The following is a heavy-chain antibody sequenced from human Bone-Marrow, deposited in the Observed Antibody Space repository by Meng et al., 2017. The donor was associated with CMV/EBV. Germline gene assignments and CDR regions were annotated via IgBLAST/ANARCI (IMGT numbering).Heavy chain of an antibody. Sequence: ASVKVSCKASGYTFTGYYINWVRQAPGQGLEWMGWINPNSGGTEYAQRFQGRVTMTRDTSISTAYMELSSLRSDDTATYYCARDFPLSNVPAATLYYYGLDVWGHGTLVTVSS. CDR2: INPNSGGT. D-gene: IGHD2-2*01. CDR3: ARDFPLSNVPAATLYYYGLDV. V-gene: IGHV1-2*02. J-gene: IGHJ6*02. CDR1: GYTFTGYY.